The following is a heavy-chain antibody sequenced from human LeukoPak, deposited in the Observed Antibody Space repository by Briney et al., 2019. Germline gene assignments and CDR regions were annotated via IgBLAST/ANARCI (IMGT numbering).Heavy chain of an antibody. Sequence: GGSLRLSCAASGFTFSSYWMHWVRQAPGKGLVWVSRINSDGSSTTYADSVKGRFTISRDNAKNTLYLQMTSLRAEDTAVYYCARHHVWGSYRPNLFDYWGQGTLVTVSS. J-gene: IGHJ4*02. CDR3: ARHHVWGSYRPNLFDY. CDR2: INSDGSST. D-gene: IGHD3-16*02. V-gene: IGHV3-74*01. CDR1: GFTFSSYW.